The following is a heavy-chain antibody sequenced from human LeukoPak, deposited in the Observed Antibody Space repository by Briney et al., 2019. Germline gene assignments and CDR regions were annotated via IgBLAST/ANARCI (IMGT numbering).Heavy chain of an antibody. V-gene: IGHV4-34*01. CDR3: ARGLGYGDYPYGMDV. D-gene: IGHD4-17*01. J-gene: IGHJ6*04. CDR1: GGPFSGYY. Sequence: SETLSLTCAVYGGPFSGYYWSWIRQPPGKGLEWIGEINHSGSTNYNPSLKSRVTISVDTSKNQFSLKLSSVTAADTAVYYCARGLGYGDYPYGMDVWGKGTTVTVSS. CDR2: INHSGST.